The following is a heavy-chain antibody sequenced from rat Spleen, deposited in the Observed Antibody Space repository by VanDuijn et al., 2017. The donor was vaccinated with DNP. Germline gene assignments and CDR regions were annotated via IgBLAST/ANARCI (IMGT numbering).Heavy chain of an antibody. CDR1: GFSLTSYN. CDR2: IWTGGST. J-gene: IGHJ1*01. Sequence: QVQLKESGPGLVQPSQTLSLTCTVSGFSLTSYNVHWVRQPTGKGLEWMGVIWTGGSTDYNSALKSRLSISRDTSKSQVFLKMNSLQTEDNDTSYCAGRPPPTRGPCDYWGQGTMVTVSS. V-gene: IGHV2-30*01. CDR3: AGRPPPTRGPCDY. D-gene: IGHD1-4*01.